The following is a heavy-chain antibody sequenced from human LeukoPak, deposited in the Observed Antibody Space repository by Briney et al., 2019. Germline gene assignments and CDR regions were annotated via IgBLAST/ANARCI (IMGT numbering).Heavy chain of an antibody. CDR2: MNHSEDT. J-gene: IGHJ4*02. D-gene: IGHD3-16*02. Sequence: SETLSLTCAVYGVSLSGYYRSWIRQPPGKGLEWIGEMNHSEDTKYNPSIKSRVTISVDMSNNQFSLKLNSVTAADTAVYYCARAPVWGSYRFDYWGQGTLVTVSS. CDR3: ARAPVWGSYRFDY. V-gene: IGHV4-34*01. CDR1: GVSLSGYY.